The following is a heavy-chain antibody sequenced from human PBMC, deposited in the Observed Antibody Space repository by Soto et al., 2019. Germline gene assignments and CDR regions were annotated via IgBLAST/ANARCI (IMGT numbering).Heavy chain of an antibody. CDR2: IDPSDSYT. CDR3: ARHGSS. Sequence: XESLKVSWKGSGYSCTSYLISWVRQMPGKGLEWMGRIDPSDSYTNYSPSFQGHVTISADKSISTAYLQWSSMKASDTAMYYCARHGSSWGQGTLVTVSS. CDR1: GYSCTSYL. V-gene: IGHV5-10-1*01. J-gene: IGHJ4*02.